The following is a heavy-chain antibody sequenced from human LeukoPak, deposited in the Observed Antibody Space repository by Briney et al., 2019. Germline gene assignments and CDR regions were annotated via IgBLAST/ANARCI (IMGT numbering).Heavy chain of an antibody. J-gene: IGHJ4*02. Sequence: GTSLRLSCAASGFDFSGSHMHWVRQAPGKGLEWVSGIPNDGNSKYYGDSAQGRFSVSRDNAKNTLYLQVNSLRAEDTAVYYCAREGYSSGRAAALDYWGQGTLVTVSS. CDR2: IPNDGNSK. V-gene: IGHV3-30*04. D-gene: IGHD3-22*01. CDR3: AREGYSSGRAAALDY. CDR1: GFDFSGSH.